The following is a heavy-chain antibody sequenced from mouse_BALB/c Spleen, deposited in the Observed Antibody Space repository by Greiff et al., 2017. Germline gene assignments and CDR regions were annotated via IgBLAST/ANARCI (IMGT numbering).Heavy chain of an antibody. CDR2: ISSGSSTI. D-gene: IGHD1-1*01. J-gene: IGHJ2*01. CDR1: GFTFSSFG. V-gene: IGHV5-17*02. CDR3: ARQRDYYGSSYFDY. Sequence: EVMLVESGGGLVQPGGSRKLSCAASGFTFSSFGMHWVRQAPEKGLEWVAYISSGSSTIYYADTVKGRFTISRDNPKNTLFLQMTSLRSEDTAMYYCARQRDYYGSSYFDYWGQGTTLTVSS.